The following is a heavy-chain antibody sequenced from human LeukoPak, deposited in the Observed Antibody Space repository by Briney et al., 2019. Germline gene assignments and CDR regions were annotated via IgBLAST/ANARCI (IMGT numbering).Heavy chain of an antibody. J-gene: IGHJ4*02. CDR3: ARDRNYDYVWGSYRPDYFDY. Sequence: GGSLRLSCAASGFTFSSYGMHWVRQAPGKGLEWVAVISYDGSNKYHADSVEGRFTISRDNSKNTLYLQMNSLRAEDTAVYYCARDRNYDYVWGSYRPDYFDYWGQGTLVTVSS. D-gene: IGHD3-16*02. CDR1: GFTFSSYG. V-gene: IGHV3-30*03. CDR2: ISYDGSNK.